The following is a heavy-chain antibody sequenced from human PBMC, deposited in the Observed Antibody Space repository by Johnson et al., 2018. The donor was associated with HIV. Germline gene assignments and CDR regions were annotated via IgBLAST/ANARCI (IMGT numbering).Heavy chain of an antibody. CDR1: GFTFNDYY. CDR2: ISGSGSTR. CDR3: AKDRRIAAATGDVFDM. D-gene: IGHD6-13*01. J-gene: IGHJ3*02. V-gene: IGHV3-11*04. Sequence: QVQLVESGGGLVQPGGSLRLSCAASGFTFNDYYMSWIRQAPGKGLEWVSYISGSGSTRYYADSVKGRFTISRDSAKNSLYLQINSLRAEDAAVYYCAKDRRIAAATGDVFDMWGQGTMVTVSS.